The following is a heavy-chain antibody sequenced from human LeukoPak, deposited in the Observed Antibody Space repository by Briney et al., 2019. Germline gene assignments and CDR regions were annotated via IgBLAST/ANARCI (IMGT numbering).Heavy chain of an antibody. CDR2: IYYSGST. D-gene: IGHD2-15*01. J-gene: IGHJ4*02. V-gene: IGHV4-59*12. CDR1: GFTFSSYS. CDR3: AKDSVVVVAATNEIDY. Sequence: GSLRLSCAASGFTFSSYSMNWVRQPPGKGLEWIGYIYYSGSTNYNPSLKSRVTISVDTSKNQFSLKLSSVTAADTAVYYCAKDSVVVVAATNEIDYWGQGTLVTVSS.